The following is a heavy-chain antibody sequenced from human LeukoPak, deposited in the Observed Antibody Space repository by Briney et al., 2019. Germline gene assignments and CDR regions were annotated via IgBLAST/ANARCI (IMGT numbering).Heavy chain of an antibody. J-gene: IGHJ6*03. CDR1: GGSISSYY. CDR2: IYYSGST. Sequence: SETLSLTCTVSGGSISSYYWSWIRQPPGKGLEWIGYIYYSGSTNYNPSLKSRVTISVDTSKNQFSLKLSSVTAADTAVYYCARVGRSYNYYYYMDVWGKGTTVTVSS. CDR3: ARVGRSYNYYYYMDV. V-gene: IGHV4-59*01. D-gene: IGHD3-10*01.